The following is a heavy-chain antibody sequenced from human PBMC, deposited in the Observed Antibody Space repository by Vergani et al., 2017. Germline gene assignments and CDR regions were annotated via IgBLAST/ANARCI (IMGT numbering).Heavy chain of an antibody. J-gene: IGHJ4*02. Sequence: QVQLVQSGAEVKKPGASVTVSCKASGYTFTSYDINWVRQATGQGLEWMGWMNPNSGNTGYAQKFQGRVTMTRNTPISTAYMELSRLRSADTSVYYCARADSSSAQAIDYWGQGTLVTVSS. CDR1: GYTFTSYD. D-gene: IGHD6-6*01. CDR3: ARADSSSAQAIDY. V-gene: IGHV1-8*01. CDR2: MNPNSGNT.